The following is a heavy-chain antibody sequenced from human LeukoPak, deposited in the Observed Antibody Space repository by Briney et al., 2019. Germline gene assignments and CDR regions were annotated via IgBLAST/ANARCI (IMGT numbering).Heavy chain of an antibody. Sequence: ASVKVSCKASGYTFTSYAMNWVRQTPGQGLEWMGWINTNTGNPTYAQGLTGRFVFSLDTSVSTAYLQISSLKAEDTAVYYCARDHSGYDSGPTDYWGQGTLVTVSS. J-gene: IGHJ4*02. D-gene: IGHD5-12*01. CDR2: INTNTGNP. V-gene: IGHV7-4-1*02. CDR1: GYTFTSYA. CDR3: ARDHSGYDSGPTDY.